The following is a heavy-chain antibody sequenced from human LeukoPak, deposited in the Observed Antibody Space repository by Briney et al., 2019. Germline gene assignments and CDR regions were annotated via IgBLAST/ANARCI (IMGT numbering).Heavy chain of an antibody. V-gene: IGHV5-51*01. CDR3: ARGRQGQLVY. CDR2: IYPGDSDT. D-gene: IGHD5-18*01. Sequence: RQMPGKGLEWMGIIYPGDSDTRYSPSFQGQVAISADKSISTAYLQWSSLKASDTAMYYCARGRQGQLVYWGQGTLVTVSS. J-gene: IGHJ4*02.